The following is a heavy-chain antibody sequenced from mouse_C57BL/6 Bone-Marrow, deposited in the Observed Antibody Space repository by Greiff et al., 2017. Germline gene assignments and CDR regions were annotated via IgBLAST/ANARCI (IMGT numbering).Heavy chain of an antibody. D-gene: IGHD1-1*01. CDR2: IYPRSGNT. CDR1: GYTFTSYG. CDR3: ALITTVVGPYAMDY. J-gene: IGHJ4*01. V-gene: IGHV1-81*01. Sequence: QVQLQQSGAELARPGASVKLSCKASGYTFTSYGISWVKQRTGQGLEWIGEIYPRSGNTYYNEKFKGKATLTADKSSSTAYMELRSLTSEDSAVYFCALITTVVGPYAMDYWGRGTSITVSS.